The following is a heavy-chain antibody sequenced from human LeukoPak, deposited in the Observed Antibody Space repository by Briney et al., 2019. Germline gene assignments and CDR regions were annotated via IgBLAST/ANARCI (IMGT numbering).Heavy chain of an antibody. V-gene: IGHV4-4*07. Sequence: SETHSLTCTVSGGSISNYYWGWIRQPAGKGLEWIGRIYTSGSTNYNPSLKSRVTISIDKSKNQFSLKLTSVTAADTAVYYCARLKQLDIDYWGQGTLVTVSS. J-gene: IGHJ4*02. CDR1: GGSISNYY. CDR2: IYTSGST. D-gene: IGHD6-6*01. CDR3: ARLKQLDIDY.